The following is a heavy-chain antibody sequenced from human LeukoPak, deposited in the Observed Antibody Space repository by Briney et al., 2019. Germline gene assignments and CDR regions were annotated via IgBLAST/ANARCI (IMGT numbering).Heavy chain of an antibody. CDR2: IYHRGIT. V-gene: IGHV4-34*01. CDR3: ARRPSPPDAFDI. Sequence: GSLRLSCAASGFTFSSYAMSWVRQAPGKGLEWIGSIYHRGITHYTPSLKSRVTISVDTSKNQFSLNLYSVTDADTAVYYCARRPSPPDAFDIWGQGTMVTVSS. J-gene: IGHJ3*02. CDR1: GFTFSSYA.